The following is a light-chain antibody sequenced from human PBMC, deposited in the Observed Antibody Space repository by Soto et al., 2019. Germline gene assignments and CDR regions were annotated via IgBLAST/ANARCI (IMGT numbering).Light chain of an antibody. CDR3: QQRSNWPPVIA. J-gene: IGKJ5*01. Sequence: EIVLTQSPATLSLSPGERATLACRASQSFSCYLAWYQQKPGQAPRLLIYDASKRATGIPARFSGRGSGTDFTLTISSLEPEDFAFYYCQQRSNWPPVIAFGQGTRLEIK. CDR1: QSFSCY. CDR2: DAS. V-gene: IGKV3-11*01.